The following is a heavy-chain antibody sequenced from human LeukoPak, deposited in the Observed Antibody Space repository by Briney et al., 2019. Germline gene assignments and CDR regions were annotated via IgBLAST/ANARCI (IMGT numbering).Heavy chain of an antibody. D-gene: IGHD3-9*01. V-gene: IGHV1-18*01. Sequence: ASVKVSCKASGYSFTDCDFSWVCQAPGQGLEWLGWVSIYNDNTKYAREFQDRITMTTDISTSTAYMELKSLTSDDTAVYFCARTGHYQFDSWGQGTLVTVSS. CDR3: ARTGHYQFDS. CDR1: GYSFTDCD. CDR2: VSIYNDNT. J-gene: IGHJ4*02.